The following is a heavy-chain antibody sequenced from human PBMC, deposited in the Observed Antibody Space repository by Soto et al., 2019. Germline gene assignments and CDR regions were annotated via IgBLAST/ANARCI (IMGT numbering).Heavy chain of an antibody. Sequence: QLQLQESGPGLVKPSETLSLACAVSGDSISRGGFHWGWIRQPPGQGLEWIGSLYSGSTYYNPSLTSRVTISADTSKNQFSLTLSSVTAADTAVYYCARRASGHTFDYWGQGTLVTVSS. CDR1: GDSISRGGFH. J-gene: IGHJ4*02. CDR2: LYSGST. CDR3: ARRASGHTFDY. D-gene: IGHD3-10*01. V-gene: IGHV4-39*01.